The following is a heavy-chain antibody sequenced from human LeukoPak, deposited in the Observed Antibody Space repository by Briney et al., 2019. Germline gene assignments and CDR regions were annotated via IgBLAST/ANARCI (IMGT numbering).Heavy chain of an antibody. CDR3: ATPWFGESPSGAFDI. V-gene: IGHV1-24*01. CDR2: FDPEDGET. D-gene: IGHD3-10*01. J-gene: IGHJ3*02. CDR1: GYTLTELS. Sequence: ASVKVSCKVSGYTLTELSMHWVRQAPGKGLEWMGGFDPEDGETIYAQKFQGRVTMTEDTSTDTAYMELSSLRSEDTAVHYCATPWFGESPSGAFDIWGQGTMVTVSS.